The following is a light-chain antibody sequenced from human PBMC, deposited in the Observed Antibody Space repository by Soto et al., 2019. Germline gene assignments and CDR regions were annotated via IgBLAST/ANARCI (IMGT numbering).Light chain of an antibody. V-gene: IGKV1-33*01. CDR2: DAS. CDR3: HQYHILPLP. CDR1: QDISNS. Sequence: DVKMYKSPSALSAYVGDRVTITCQASQDISNSISWYQQRPGKAPKLVIHDASTLETGVPSRLSGSGSGTEFTFTITTLQSEDIATYYCHQYHILPLPFGGLAKV. J-gene: IGKJ4*01.